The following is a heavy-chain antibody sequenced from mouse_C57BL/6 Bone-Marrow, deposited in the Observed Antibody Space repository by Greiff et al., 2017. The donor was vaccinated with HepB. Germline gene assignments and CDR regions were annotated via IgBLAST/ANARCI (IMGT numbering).Heavy chain of an antibody. D-gene: IGHD2-2*01. Sequence: VQLQQSGPELVKPGASVKISCKASGYSFTSYYIHWVKQRPGQGLEWIGWIYPGSGNTKYNEKFKGKATLTADTSSSTAYMQLSSLTSEDSAVYYCARFYYGYDEDAMDYWGQGTSVTVSS. CDR1: GYSFTSYY. V-gene: IGHV1-66*01. CDR3: ARFYYGYDEDAMDY. CDR2: IYPGSGNT. J-gene: IGHJ4*01.